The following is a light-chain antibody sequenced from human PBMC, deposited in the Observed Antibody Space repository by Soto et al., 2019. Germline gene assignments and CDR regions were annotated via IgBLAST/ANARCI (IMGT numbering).Light chain of an antibody. V-gene: IGLV1-44*01. J-gene: IGLJ1*01. CDR2: TNN. CDR1: TSNIESHS. CDR3: ATWDDSRKGV. Sequence: VLTQPPSASGTPGQRIIISCSGSTSNIESHSVNWFQQVPGTAPRLLIITNNQRPTGVPDRFSGSKSGASASLAISGLQSEDEATYYCATWDDSRKGVFGTGTKVTVL.